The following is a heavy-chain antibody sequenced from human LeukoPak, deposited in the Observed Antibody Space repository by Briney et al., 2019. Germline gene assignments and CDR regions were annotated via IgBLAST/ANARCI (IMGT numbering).Heavy chain of an antibody. CDR2: IKQDGSDK. D-gene: IGHD3-10*01. V-gene: IGHV3-7*03. CDR1: GFTFTTYW. Sequence: PGGSLRLSCAASGFTFTTYWMSWVRQTPGKGLEWVGNIKQDGSDKYYVDSVKGRFTFSRDNAKSSLYLQMNSLRPEDMALYYCAKGTFDIWGQGTVVTVSS. J-gene: IGHJ3*02. CDR3: AKGTFDI.